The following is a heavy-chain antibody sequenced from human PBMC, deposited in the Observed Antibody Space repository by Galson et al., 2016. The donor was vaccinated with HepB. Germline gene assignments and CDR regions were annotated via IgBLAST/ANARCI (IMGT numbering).Heavy chain of an antibody. CDR2: ISTGGLSE. D-gene: IGHD6-13*01. CDR1: GFTFSGYY. Sequence: SLRLSCAASGFTFSGYYMSWTRQAPGKGLEWVSYISTGGLSEYYAASVRGRFTISRDNAKNSLYLQMNSLISEDTAVYYCAREGRQLAAAGLDLWGQGTLVTGSS. CDR3: AREGRQLAAAGLDL. J-gene: IGHJ5*02. V-gene: IGHV3-11*01.